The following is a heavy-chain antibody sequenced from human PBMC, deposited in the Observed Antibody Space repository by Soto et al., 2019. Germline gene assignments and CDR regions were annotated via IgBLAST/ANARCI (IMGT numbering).Heavy chain of an antibody. V-gene: IGHV1-69*13. D-gene: IGHD1-20*01. CDR3: AAVIPQTPYNSPPYFDH. CDR1: GGTFWNYA. CDR2: IIPLFATS. J-gene: IGHJ4*02. Sequence: SVKVSCKDSGGTFWNYAITWVRQAPRQGLEWMGGIIPLFATSNYAQKFLGRLTFTADESAVTAYMELSSLRSEDTAVYYCAAVIPQTPYNSPPYFDHWGQGTLVTVSS.